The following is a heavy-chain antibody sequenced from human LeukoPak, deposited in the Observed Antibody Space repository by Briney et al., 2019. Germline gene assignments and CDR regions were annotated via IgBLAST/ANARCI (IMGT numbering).Heavy chain of an antibody. V-gene: IGHV4-34*01. Sequence: SETLSLTCAVYGGSFSGYYWSWIRQPPGKGLEWIGSIYYSGSTYYNPSLKSRVTISVDTSKNQFSLKLSSVTAADTAVYYCATYSGSYYFDYWGQGTLVTVSS. CDR2: IYYSGST. D-gene: IGHD1-26*01. CDR1: GGSFSGYY. J-gene: IGHJ4*02. CDR3: ATYSGSYYFDY.